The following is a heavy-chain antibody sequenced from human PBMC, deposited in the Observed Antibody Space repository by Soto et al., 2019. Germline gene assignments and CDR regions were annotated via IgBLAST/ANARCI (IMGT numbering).Heavy chain of an antibody. CDR2: IYYSGST. J-gene: IGHJ4*02. V-gene: IGHV4-39*01. CDR1: GGSISSSSYY. CDR3: ARSVDLDWLSEGYFDY. Sequence: PPETLSLTCTVSGGSISSSSYYWAWIRQPPGKGLEWIGSIYYSGSTYYNPSLKSRVTISVDTSKNQFSLKLSSVTAADTAVYFCARSVDLDWLSEGYFDYWGQGTLVTVSS. D-gene: IGHD3-9*01.